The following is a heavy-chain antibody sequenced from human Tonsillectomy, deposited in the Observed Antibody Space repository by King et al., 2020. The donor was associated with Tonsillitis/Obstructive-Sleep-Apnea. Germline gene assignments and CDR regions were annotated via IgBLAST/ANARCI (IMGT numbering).Heavy chain of an antibody. CDR1: GGSFSGYY. V-gene: IGHV4-34*01. D-gene: IGHD2-2*01. CDR3: ARGKADIVVVPAAQRSHNWFDP. J-gene: IGHJ5*02. CDR2: INHSGST. Sequence: VQLQQWGAGLLKPSDTLSLTCAVYGGSFSGYYWSWIRQPPGKGLEWSGEINHSGSTNYNPSLKSRVTISVDTSKNQFSLKLSYVTAADTAVYYCARGKADIVVVPAAQRSHNWFDPWGQGTLVTVSS.